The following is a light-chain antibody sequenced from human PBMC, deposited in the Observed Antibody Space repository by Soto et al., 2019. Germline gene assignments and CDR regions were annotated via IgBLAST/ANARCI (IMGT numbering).Light chain of an antibody. CDR2: NYN. Sequence: QSVLTQPPSASGTPGQRVTISCSGSSSNIGSNYVYWYQQFPGTAPKLLIYNYNQRPSGVPDRISGSKSGTSASLAISGLRSEDEADYYCAGWDDSLNAKVFGGGTKLPS. V-gene: IGLV1-47*02. J-gene: IGLJ3*02. CDR3: AGWDDSLNAKV. CDR1: SSNIGSNY.